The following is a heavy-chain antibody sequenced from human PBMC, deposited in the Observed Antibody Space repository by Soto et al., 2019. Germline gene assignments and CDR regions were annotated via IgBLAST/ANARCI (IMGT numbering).Heavy chain of an antibody. V-gene: IGHV3-7*05. CDR3: ARDRNTYYYGSGSYYQDAFDI. CDR1: GFTFSSYW. CDR2: IKQDGSEK. D-gene: IGHD3-10*01. J-gene: IGHJ3*02. Sequence: PGGSLRLSCAASGFTFSSYWMSWVRQAPGKGLEWVANIKQDGSEKYYVDSVKGRFTISRDNAKNSLYLQMNSLRAEDTAVYYCARDRNTYYYGSGSYYQDAFDIWGQGTMVTVSS.